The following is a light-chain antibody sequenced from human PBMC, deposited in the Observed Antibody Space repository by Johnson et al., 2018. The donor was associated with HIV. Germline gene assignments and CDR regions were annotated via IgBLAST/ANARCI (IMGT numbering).Light chain of an antibody. CDR3: GTWDGSLSVYV. CDR1: TSNIGNNY. J-gene: IGLJ1*01. V-gene: IGLV1-51*02. CDR2: ENN. Sequence: QSVLTQPPSVPAAPGQKVTISCSGSTSNIGNNYVSWYQQLPGTAPKLLIYENNKRPSGIPDRFSGSKSGTSATLGITGLQTGDEADYYCGTWDGSLSVYVFGTGTKVTVL.